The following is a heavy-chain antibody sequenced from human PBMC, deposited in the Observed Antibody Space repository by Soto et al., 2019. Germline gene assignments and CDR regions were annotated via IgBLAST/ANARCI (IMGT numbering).Heavy chain of an antibody. V-gene: IGHV3-23*01. CDR3: TKGGFGNSSLVAYYYFDY. CDR1: GFTFSGYA. Sequence: GGSLRLSCAASGFTFSGYAMSWVRQAPGKGLEWVSAISGSGGSTYYADSVKGRFTISRDNSKYTLQLQMNSLRAEDAAVYCCTKGGFGNSSLVAYYYFDYWGQGTLVTVSS. CDR2: ISGSGGST. J-gene: IGHJ4*02. D-gene: IGHD5-12*01.